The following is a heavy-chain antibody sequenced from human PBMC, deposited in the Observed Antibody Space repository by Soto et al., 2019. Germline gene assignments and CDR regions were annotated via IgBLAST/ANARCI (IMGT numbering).Heavy chain of an antibody. CDR3: ARGSSGGWPVHGNWFDP. D-gene: IGHD6-19*01. V-gene: IGHV3-48*01. CDR1: GFTFSSYS. CDR2: ISSSSSTI. Sequence: EVQLVESGGGLVQPGGSLRLSCAASGFTFSSYSMNWVRQAPGKGLEWVSYISSSSSTIYYADSVKGRFTISRDNAKNXXYLQMNILRAEDTAVDYGARGSSGGWPVHGNWFDPWGKGTLVTVSS. J-gene: IGHJ5*02.